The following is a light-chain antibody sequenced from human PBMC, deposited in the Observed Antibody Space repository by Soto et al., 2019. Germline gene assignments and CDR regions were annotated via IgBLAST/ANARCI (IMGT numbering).Light chain of an antibody. CDR2: GST. V-gene: IGLV1-40*01. CDR1: SSNIGAGYD. Sequence: QSVLTQPPSVSGAPGQRVTISCTGSSSNIGAGYDVHWYQQLPGTAPKVLIYGSTTRPPGVPDRFSGSKSGTSASLAITGLQAEDEADYYCQSYDSSLSGYVFGTGTKVTIL. J-gene: IGLJ1*01. CDR3: QSYDSSLSGYV.